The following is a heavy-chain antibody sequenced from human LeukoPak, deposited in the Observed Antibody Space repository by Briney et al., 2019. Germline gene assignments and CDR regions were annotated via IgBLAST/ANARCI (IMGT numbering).Heavy chain of an antibody. V-gene: IGHV3-74*01. J-gene: IGHJ4*02. CDR1: GFTFSGYW. Sequence: PGGSLRLSCAASGFTFSGYWMHWVRQAPGKGLVWVSRINSDGSSTSYADSVKGRFTISRDNAKNTLYLQMNSLRAEDTAVYYCARARYSSSSGADYWGQGTLVTVSS. D-gene: IGHD6-6*01. CDR2: INSDGSST. CDR3: ARARYSSSSGADY.